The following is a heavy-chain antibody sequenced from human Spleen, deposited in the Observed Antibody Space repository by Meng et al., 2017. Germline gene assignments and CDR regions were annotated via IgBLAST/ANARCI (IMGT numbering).Heavy chain of an antibody. CDR2: IEYSGTN. CDR3: SRRINTAGGWFDS. J-gene: IGHJ5*01. CDR1: GGPISSGDYY. D-gene: IGHD5-18*01. V-gene: IGHV4-30-4*08. Sequence: QVHLQESGPGLVKPSQTLSLTCTVSGGPISSGDYYWSWLLQHPGEGLEWSGTIEYSGTNNSNSSLKSRVTISLDTSKNPFSLKLTSVTAADNAGYYCSRRINTAGGWFDSWGQGTLVAVSS.